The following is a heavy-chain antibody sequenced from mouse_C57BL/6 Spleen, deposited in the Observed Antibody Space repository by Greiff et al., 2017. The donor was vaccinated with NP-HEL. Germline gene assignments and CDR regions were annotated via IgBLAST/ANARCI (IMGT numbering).Heavy chain of an antibody. CDR3: ARVAYYGNWYFDV. V-gene: IGHV1-82*01. J-gene: IGHJ1*03. Sequence: VKLQESGPELVKPGASVKISCKASGYAFSSSWMNWVKQRPGKGLEWIGRIYPGDGDTNYNGKFKGKATLTADKSSSTAYMQLSSLTSEDSAVYFCARVAYYGNWYFDVWGTGTTVTVSS. D-gene: IGHD2-1*01. CDR1: GYAFSSSW. CDR2: IYPGDGDT.